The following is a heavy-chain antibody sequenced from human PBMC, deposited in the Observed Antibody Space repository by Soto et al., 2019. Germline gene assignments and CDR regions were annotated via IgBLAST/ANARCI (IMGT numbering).Heavy chain of an antibody. Sequence: QVQLVQSGAEVKKPGSSVKVSCKASGGTFSSYAISWVRQAPGQGLEWMGGIIPIFGTANYAQKFQGRVTITADESTSTAYMELSSLRSEDTAVYYCARRVMYYYASEYYFDYWGQGTLVTVSS. CDR2: IIPIFGTA. D-gene: IGHD3-10*01. CDR1: GGTFSSYA. CDR3: ARRVMYYYASEYYFDY. V-gene: IGHV1-69*01. J-gene: IGHJ4*02.